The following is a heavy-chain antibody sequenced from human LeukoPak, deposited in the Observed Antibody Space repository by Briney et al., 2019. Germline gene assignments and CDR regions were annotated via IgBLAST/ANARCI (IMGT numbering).Heavy chain of an antibody. CDR1: GFTFSSYG. Sequence: GGSLRLSCAASGFTFSSYGMSWVRQAPGKGLEWVANIKQDGSEKYYVDSVKGRFTISRDNAKNSLYLQMNSLRAEDTAVYYCARQRGNTWYFHYWGQGTLVTVSS. D-gene: IGHD4-23*01. V-gene: IGHV3-7*01. CDR2: IKQDGSEK. CDR3: ARQRGNTWYFHY. J-gene: IGHJ4*02.